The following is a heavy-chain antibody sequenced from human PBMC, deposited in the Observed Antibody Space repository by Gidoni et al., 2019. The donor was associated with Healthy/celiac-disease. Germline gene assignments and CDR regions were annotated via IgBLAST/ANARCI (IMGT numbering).Heavy chain of an antibody. V-gene: IGHV3-30*18. J-gene: IGHJ6*02. CDR3: AKSSNPANYGDYFNYRLLMDV. CDR1: GFTFSSYG. CDR2: ISYDGSNK. Sequence: QVQLVESGGGVVQPGRSLRLSCAASGFTFSSYGMHWVRQAPGKGLEWVAVISYDGSNKYYADSVKGRFTISRDNSKNTLYLQMNSLRAEDTAVYYCAKSSNPANYGDYFNYRLLMDVWGQGTTVTVSS. D-gene: IGHD4-17*01.